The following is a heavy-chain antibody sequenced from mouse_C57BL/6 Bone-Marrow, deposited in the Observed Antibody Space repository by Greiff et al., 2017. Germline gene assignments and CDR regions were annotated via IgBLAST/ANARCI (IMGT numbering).Heavy chain of an antibody. CDR2: IYPGSGNT. CDR3: ARGRVYYFDY. Sequence: QLKESGAELVRPGASVKLSCKASGYTFTDYYINWVKQRPGQGLEWIARIYPGSGNTYYNEKFKGKATLTAEKSSSTAYMQLSSLTSEDSAVYFCARGRVYYFDYWGQGTTLTVSS. CDR1: GYTFTDYY. J-gene: IGHJ2*01. V-gene: IGHV1-76*01.